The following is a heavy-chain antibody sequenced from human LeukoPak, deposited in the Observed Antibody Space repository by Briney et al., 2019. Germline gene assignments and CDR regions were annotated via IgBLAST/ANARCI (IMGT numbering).Heavy chain of an antibody. Sequence: GGSLRLSCVASGLTFSSHAMTWVRQAPGKGLEWVAFIRYDGSNKYYADSVKGRFTISRDNSKNTLYLQMNSLRAEDTAVYYCAKDMLVGSIAARPNFDYWGQGTLVTVSS. CDR2: IRYDGSNK. J-gene: IGHJ4*02. D-gene: IGHD6-6*01. V-gene: IGHV3-30*02. CDR3: AKDMLVGSIAARPNFDY. CDR1: GLTFSSHA.